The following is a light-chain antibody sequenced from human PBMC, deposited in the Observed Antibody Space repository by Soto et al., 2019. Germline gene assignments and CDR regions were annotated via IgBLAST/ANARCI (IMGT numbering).Light chain of an antibody. CDR2: DTS. CDR1: QSIGSY. J-gene: IGKJ4*01. CDR3: QQYCTSPELT. Sequence: EVVLTQSPGTLSLYPGERATLSCRASQSIGSYLAWYQQKPGQAPRLLVYDTSSRATGIPDRFIGSGSGTDFTLTISRLEPEDFAVYYCQQYCTSPELTFGGGTNVEIE. V-gene: IGKV3-20*01.